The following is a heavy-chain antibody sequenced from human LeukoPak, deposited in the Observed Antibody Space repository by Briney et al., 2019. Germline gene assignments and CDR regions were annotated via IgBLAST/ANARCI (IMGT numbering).Heavy chain of an antibody. CDR3: ARNPRDGHTFDY. CDR2: MYHTGCF. CDR1: GGSINSINW. J-gene: IGHJ4*02. V-gene: IGHV4-4*02. Sequence: SETLSLTCAVSGGSINSINWWSWVRQPPGQGLEWIGEMYHTGCFTYNPSLKSRVTISLDKSQNQFSLRLSSVTAADTAVYYCARNPRDGHTFDYWGQGTLVTVSS.